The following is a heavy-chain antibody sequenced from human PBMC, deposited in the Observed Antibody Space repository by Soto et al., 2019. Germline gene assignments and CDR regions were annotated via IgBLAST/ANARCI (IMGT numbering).Heavy chain of an antibody. CDR2: IIPIFGTA. CDR3: ARDSSGWYSTAYYFDY. CDR1: GGTFSSYA. J-gene: IGHJ4*02. Sequence: SVKVSCKASGGTFSSYAISWVRQAPGQGLEWMGGIIPIFGTANYAQKFQSRVTITADESTSTAYMELSSLRSEDTAVYYCARDSSGWYSTAYYFDYWGKGTLVTVSS. V-gene: IGHV1-69*13. D-gene: IGHD6-19*01.